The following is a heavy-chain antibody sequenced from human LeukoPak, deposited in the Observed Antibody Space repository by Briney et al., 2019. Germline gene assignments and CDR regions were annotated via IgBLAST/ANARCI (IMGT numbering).Heavy chain of an antibody. D-gene: IGHD6-13*01. V-gene: IGHV3-23*01. CDR2: IGEEKSGSWT. Sequence: GGSLRLSCAASGFTLSNYPMGWVRQAPVKGLEWLSAIGEEKSGSWTKSADSVKGRFTISRDNSKNTLYLQMNSLRAEDTAVYYCAKDRTPGYSSSRIDLDYWGQGTLVTVSS. CDR3: AKDRTPGYSSSRIDLDY. CDR1: GFTLSNYP. J-gene: IGHJ4*02.